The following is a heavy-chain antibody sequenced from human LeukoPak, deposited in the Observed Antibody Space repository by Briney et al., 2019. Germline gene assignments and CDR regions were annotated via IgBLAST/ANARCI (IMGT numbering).Heavy chain of an antibody. V-gene: IGHV4-34*01. J-gene: IGHJ4*02. D-gene: IGHD4-17*01. CDR2: INHSGST. CDR1: GFTFSSYA. Sequence: GSLRLSCAASGFTFSSYAMSWIRQPPGKGLEWIGEINHSGSTNYNPSLKSRVTISVDTSKNQFSLKLSSVTAADTAVYYCARDDYGDYYFDYWGQGTLVTVSS. CDR3: ARDDYGDYYFDY.